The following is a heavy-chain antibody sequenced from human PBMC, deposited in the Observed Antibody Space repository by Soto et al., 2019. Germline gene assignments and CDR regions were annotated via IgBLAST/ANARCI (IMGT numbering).Heavy chain of an antibody. J-gene: IGHJ3*01. CDR1: GLTISGKTY. CDR2: LYVVEGS. CDR3: ATWHEREHAFDV. V-gene: IGHV3-53*01. Sequence: DVQLVESGGGVIQPGESLRLSCAAFGLTISGKTYVAWVRQAPGKGLEWVSALYVVEGSFYADSVTGRFTTSSDSSKTTVYLQMNDLRPDDTAVYYCATWHEREHAFDVWGQGTTVTISS. D-gene: IGHD1-1*01.